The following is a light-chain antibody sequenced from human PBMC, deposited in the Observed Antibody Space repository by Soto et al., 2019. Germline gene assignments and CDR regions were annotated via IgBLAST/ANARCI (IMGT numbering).Light chain of an antibody. J-gene: IGLJ1*01. V-gene: IGLV2-23*03. CDR1: SSDVGSYKF. CDR3: CSYAGSTNV. CDR2: EGS. Sequence: QSALTQPASVSESPGQSITISCTGTSSDVGSYKFVSWYQHHPGKAPKLMIYEGSKRPSGVSDRFSGSKSVNTASLTISGLQADDEADYYCCSYAGSTNVFGTGTKLTVL.